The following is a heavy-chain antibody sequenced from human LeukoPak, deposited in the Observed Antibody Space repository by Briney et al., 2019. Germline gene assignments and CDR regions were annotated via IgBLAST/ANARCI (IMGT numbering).Heavy chain of an antibody. D-gene: IGHD6-13*01. CDR2: VNPNSGNT. J-gene: IGHJ5*02. Sequence: ASVKVSCKTSGYTFTSYEINWVRQATGQGLEWMGWVNPNSGNTGYAQRFQGRVTMTRDTSISTAYMELSSLRSDDTAVYYCTRGGSGSNWYSGLDPWGQGTLVTVSS. CDR1: GYTFTSYE. CDR3: TRGGSGSNWYSGLDP. V-gene: IGHV1-8*01.